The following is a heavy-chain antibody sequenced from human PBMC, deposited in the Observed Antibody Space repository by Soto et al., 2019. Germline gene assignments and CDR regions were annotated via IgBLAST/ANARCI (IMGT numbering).Heavy chain of an antibody. D-gene: IGHD2-2*01. V-gene: IGHV3-21*01. CDR1: GFTFRDYS. CDR2: ISSSSAYL. J-gene: IGHJ6*03. CDR3: ARDGAYCSGTSCSDYYPDMDV. Sequence: EVQVLESGGGLVKPGGSLRLSCAASGFTFRDYSMNWVRQAPGKGLEWVSSISSSSAYLYYADSLKGRFTASRDNAKNAIYLQTNSPIAEDTAVYYCARDGAYCSGTSCSDYYPDMDVWGKGTTVTVSS.